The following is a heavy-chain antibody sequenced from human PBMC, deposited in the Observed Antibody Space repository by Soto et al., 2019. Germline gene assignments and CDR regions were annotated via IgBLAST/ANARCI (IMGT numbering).Heavy chain of an antibody. D-gene: IGHD1-26*01. CDR2: IYPGDSDT. Sequence: EVQLVQSGAEVKKPGESLKISCKGSGYSCTSYWIGWVRQMPGKGLEWMGIIYPGDSDTRYSPSFQGQVTISADKSISTAYLQWSSLKASDTAMYYCARSLYSGSYLVAEYFQHWGQGTLVTVSS. CDR1: GYSCTSYW. CDR3: ARSLYSGSYLVAEYFQH. J-gene: IGHJ1*01. V-gene: IGHV5-51*01.